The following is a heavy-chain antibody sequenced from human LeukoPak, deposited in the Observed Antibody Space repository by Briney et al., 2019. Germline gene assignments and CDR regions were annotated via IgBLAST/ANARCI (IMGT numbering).Heavy chain of an antibody. CDR1: GGSISSYY. V-gene: IGHV4-59*01. Sequence: SETLSLTCTISGGSISSYYWSWIRQPPGKGLEWIGYIYYSGSTNYNPSLKSRVTISVDTSKNQFSLKLSSVTAADTAVYYCARSPSPNWAFDYWGQGTLVTVSS. J-gene: IGHJ4*02. D-gene: IGHD7-27*01. CDR2: IYYSGST. CDR3: ARSPSPNWAFDY.